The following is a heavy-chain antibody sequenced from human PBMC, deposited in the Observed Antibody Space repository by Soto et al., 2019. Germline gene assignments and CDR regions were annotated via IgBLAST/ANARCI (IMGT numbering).Heavy chain of an antibody. V-gene: IGHV4-34*01. CDR2: INHSGST. Sequence: SETLSLTCAVYGGSFSGYYWSWIRQPPGKGLEWIGEINHSGSTNYNPSLKSRVTISVDTSKNQFSLKLSSVTAADTAVYYCAVRGYSYGYDPLMRDGMDVWGQGTTVTVSS. CDR3: AVRGYSYGYDPLMRDGMDV. J-gene: IGHJ6*02. CDR1: GGSFSGYY. D-gene: IGHD5-18*01.